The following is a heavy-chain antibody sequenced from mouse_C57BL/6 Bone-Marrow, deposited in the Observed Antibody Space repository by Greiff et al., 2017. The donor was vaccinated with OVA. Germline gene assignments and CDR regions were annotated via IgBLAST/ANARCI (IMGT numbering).Heavy chain of an antibody. CDR1: GYTFTSYW. J-gene: IGHJ3*01. Sequence: VQLQQPGAELVKPGASVKLSCKASGYTFTSYWMQWVKQRPGQGLEWIGEIDPSDSYTNYNQKFKGKATLTVDTSSSTAYMQLSSLTSEDSAVYYCARSEGYETWFAYWGQGTLVTVSA. D-gene: IGHD3-1*01. V-gene: IGHV1-50*01. CDR2: IDPSDSYT. CDR3: ARSEGYETWFAY.